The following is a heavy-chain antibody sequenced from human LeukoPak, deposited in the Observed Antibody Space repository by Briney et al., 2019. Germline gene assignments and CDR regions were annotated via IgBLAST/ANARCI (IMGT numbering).Heavy chain of an antibody. CDR3: ARDFGVRATKMIYFDY. CDR1: GFTFSSYA. V-gene: IGHV3-23*01. D-gene: IGHD1-26*01. CDR2: ISGSGGST. J-gene: IGHJ4*02. Sequence: GGSLRLSCAASGFTFSSYAMSWVRQAPGKGLEWVSAISGSGGSTYYADSVKGRFTISRDNAKNSLYLQMNSLRAEDTALYYCARDFGVRATKMIYFDYWGQGTLVTVSS.